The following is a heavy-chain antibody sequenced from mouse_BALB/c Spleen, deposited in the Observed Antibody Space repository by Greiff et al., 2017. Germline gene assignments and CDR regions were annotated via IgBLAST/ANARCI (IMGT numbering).Heavy chain of an antibody. V-gene: IGHV5-6-5*01. CDR1: GFTFSSYA. CDR2: ISSGGST. Sequence: EVQGVESGGGLVKPGGSLKLSCAASGFTFSSYAMSWVRQTPEKRLEWVASISSGGSTYYPDSVKGRFTISRDNARNILYLQMSSLRSEDTAMYYCARYDYDGVYAMDYWGQGTSVTVSS. D-gene: IGHD2-4*01. CDR3: ARYDYDGVYAMDY. J-gene: IGHJ4*01.